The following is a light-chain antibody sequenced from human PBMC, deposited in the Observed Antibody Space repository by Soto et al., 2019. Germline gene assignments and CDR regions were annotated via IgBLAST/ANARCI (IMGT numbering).Light chain of an antibody. V-gene: IGKV1-39*01. J-gene: IGKJ5*01. CDR2: AAS. Sequence: DIQMTQSPSSLSASVGDRVTITCRASQCIRSYLNWYQQKPGKAPKLLIYAASSLQSGVPSRFSGSGAGTDFTRTISRLQPEDFATYYCQQSYSTPPITVGQATRLEIK. CDR3: QQSYSTPPIT. CDR1: QCIRSY.